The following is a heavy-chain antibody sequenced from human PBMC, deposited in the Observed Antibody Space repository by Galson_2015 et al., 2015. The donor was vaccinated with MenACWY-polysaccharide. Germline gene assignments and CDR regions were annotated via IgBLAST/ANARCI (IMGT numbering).Heavy chain of an antibody. CDR2: INYSGST. V-gene: IGHV4-59*01. Sequence: SLTCTVSGGPISSYYWNWIRQPPGKGLEWVGYINYSGSTNHNPSLKSRVTMSVDTSKNQFSLNLTSVTDADTAVYYCARAIAVAGQRRDFDLWGRGTLVTVSS. J-gene: IGHJ2*01. CDR1: GGPISSYY. CDR3: ARAIAVAGQRRDFDL. D-gene: IGHD6-19*01.